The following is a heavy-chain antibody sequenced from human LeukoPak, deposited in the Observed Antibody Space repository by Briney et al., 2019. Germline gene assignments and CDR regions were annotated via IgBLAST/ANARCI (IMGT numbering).Heavy chain of an antibody. CDR1: GFTVSSSY. V-gene: IGHV3-53*01. Sequence: PGGSLRLSCAASGFTVSSSYMNWVRQAPGKGLEWVSLIYGGGSTYYADSVKGRFTISRDNSKNTLYLQMNSLRAEDTAVYYCARRGDGGRSFDYWGQRTLVTVSS. CDR3: ARRGDGGRSFDY. CDR2: IYGGGST. D-gene: IGHD4-23*01. J-gene: IGHJ4*02.